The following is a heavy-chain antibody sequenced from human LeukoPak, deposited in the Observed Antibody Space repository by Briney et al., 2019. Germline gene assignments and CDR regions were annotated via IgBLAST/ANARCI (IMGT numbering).Heavy chain of an antibody. CDR3: ARGPDYSDYVDY. D-gene: IGHD4-11*01. Sequence: SETLSLTCTVSGGSISSGSSYWSWIRQPAGKGLEWIGRISTSGSTKYNPSLKSRVTIPVDTSKNQFSLKLSSVTAADTAVYYCARGPDYSDYVDYWGQGTLVTVSS. CDR1: GGSISSGSSY. V-gene: IGHV4-61*02. J-gene: IGHJ4*02. CDR2: ISTSGST.